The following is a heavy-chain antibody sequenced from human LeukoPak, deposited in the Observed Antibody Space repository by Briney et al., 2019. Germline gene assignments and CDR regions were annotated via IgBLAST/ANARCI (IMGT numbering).Heavy chain of an antibody. J-gene: IGHJ4*02. V-gene: IGHV3-30*03. D-gene: IGHD3-3*01. Sequence: GGSLRLSCAASGFTFSSYGMHWVRQAPGKGLEWVAVISYDGSNKYYADPVKGRFTISRDNSKNTLYLQMNSLRADDTAVYYCARGAPPYSALWSGYCTYWGQGALVTVSS. CDR1: GFTFSSYG. CDR3: ARGAPPYSALWSGYCTY. CDR2: ISYDGSNK.